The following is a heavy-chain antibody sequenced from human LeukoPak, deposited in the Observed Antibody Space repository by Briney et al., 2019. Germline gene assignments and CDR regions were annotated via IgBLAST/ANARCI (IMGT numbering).Heavy chain of an antibody. CDR3: ARGYNVLTGYYYFDY. CDR1: DGSISSYY. Sequence: SETLSFTCTVSDGSISSYYWSWIRQPAGKGLEWIGRIYSSGTTNYNPSLKSRVTMSVDTSKNQFSLRLSSVTAADTAVYYCARGYNVLTGYYYFDYWGQGTLVTVSS. J-gene: IGHJ4*02. CDR2: IYSSGTT. V-gene: IGHV4-4*07. D-gene: IGHD3-9*01.